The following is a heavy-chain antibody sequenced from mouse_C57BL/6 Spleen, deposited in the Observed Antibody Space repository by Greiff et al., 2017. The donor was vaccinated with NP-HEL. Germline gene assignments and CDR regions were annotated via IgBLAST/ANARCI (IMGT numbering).Heavy chain of an antibody. J-gene: IGHJ2*01. V-gene: IGHV1-59*01. CDR1: GYTFTSYW. CDR3: ASSYGSSGYYFDY. D-gene: IGHD1-1*01. Sequence: QVQLQQPGAELVRPGTSVKLSCKASGYTFTSYWMHWVKQRPGQGLEWIGVIDPSDSYTNYNQKFKGKATLTVDTSSSTAYMQLSSLTSEDSAVYYCASSYGSSGYYFDYWGQGTTLTVSS. CDR2: IDPSDSYT.